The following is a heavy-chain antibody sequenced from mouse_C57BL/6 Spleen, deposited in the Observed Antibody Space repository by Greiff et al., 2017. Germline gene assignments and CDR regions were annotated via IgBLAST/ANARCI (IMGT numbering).Heavy chain of an antibody. D-gene: IGHD2-4*01. V-gene: IGHV14-4*01. CDR3: TTGITTRFDY. Sequence: VQLKESGAELVRPGASVKLSCTASGFNIKDDYMHWVKQRPEQGLEWIGWIDPENGDTEYASKFQGKATITADTSSNTAYLQLSSLTSEDTAVYYCTTGITTRFDYWGQGTTLTVSS. CDR2: IDPENGDT. CDR1: GFNIKDDY. J-gene: IGHJ2*01.